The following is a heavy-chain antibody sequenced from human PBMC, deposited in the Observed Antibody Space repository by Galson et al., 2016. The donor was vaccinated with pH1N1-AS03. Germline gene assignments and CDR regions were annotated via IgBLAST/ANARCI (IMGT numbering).Heavy chain of an antibody. V-gene: IGHV1-69*10. CDR3: ARILGYNYGRVHY. J-gene: IGHJ4*02. D-gene: IGHD5-18*01. Sequence: SVKVSCKAYGDSFNNYAISWVRQAPGQGLQWVGGIIPTLGIVNVAQSFQGRVTITAYTSTNTAHMELSSLRSEDTAVYYCARILGYNYGRVHYWGQGTHVTVSS. CDR1: GDSFNNYA. CDR2: IIPTLGIV.